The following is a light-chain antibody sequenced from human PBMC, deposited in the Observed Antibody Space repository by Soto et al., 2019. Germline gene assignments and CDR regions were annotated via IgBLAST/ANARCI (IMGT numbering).Light chain of an antibody. CDR3: QQSYRNPYT. CDR1: QNINIY. J-gene: IGKJ2*01. V-gene: IGKV1-39*01. CDR2: GAS. Sequence: IQLTQSPSSLSASVGDRVTVTCRASQNINIYLNWYQQKPGKAPTLLIYGASSLQSGVPSRFSGGGSRTDFTLTISSLQTEDLATYYCQQSYRNPYTFGQGTKLEI.